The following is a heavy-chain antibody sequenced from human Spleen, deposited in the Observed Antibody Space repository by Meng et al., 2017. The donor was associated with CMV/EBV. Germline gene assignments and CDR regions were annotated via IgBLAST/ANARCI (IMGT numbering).Heavy chain of an antibody. CDR3: TRGFLPSDYGDYPDY. Sequence: GGSLRLSCAASGFTFSNHWMHWVRQAPGKGRVWVSRIKSDGSITRYADSVKGRFTIARDNAKNTLYLQMNSLRADDTAVYYCTRGFLPSDYGDYPDYGGLGTLVTVSS. V-gene: IGHV3-74*01. D-gene: IGHD4-17*01. J-gene: IGHJ4*02. CDR1: GFTFSNHW. CDR2: IKSDGSIT.